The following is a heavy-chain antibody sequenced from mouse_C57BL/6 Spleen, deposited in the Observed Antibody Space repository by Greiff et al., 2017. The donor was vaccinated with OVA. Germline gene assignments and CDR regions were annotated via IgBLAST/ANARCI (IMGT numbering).Heavy chain of an antibody. D-gene: IGHD1-1*01. CDR1: GYTFTSYW. V-gene: IGHV1-55*01. Sequence: QVQLQQPGAELVKPGASVKMSCKASGYTFTSYWITWVKQRPGQGLEWIGDIYPGSGSTNYNEKFKSKATLTVDTSSSTAYMQLSSLTSEDSAVYYCARSHYGSSLYYAMDYWGQGTSVTVSS. CDR3: ARSHYGSSLYYAMDY. CDR2: IYPGSGST. J-gene: IGHJ4*01.